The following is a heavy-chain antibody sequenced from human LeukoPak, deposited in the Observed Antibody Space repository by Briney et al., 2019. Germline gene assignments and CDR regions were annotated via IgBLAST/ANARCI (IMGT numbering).Heavy chain of an antibody. CDR2: INHSGST. V-gene: IGHV4-34*01. D-gene: IGHD3-10*01. Sequence: SETLSLTCAVYGGSFNGYYWNWIRQPPGKGLEWIGEINHSGSTNYNPSLKSRVTISVDTSKNQFSLKLSSVTAADTAVYYCARSSMVRGVIDYWGQGTLVTVSS. CDR1: GGSFNGYY. CDR3: ARSSMVRGVIDY. J-gene: IGHJ4*02.